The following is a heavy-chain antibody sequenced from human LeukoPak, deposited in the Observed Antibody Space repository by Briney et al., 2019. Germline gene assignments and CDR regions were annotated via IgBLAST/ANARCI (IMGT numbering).Heavy chain of an antibody. Sequence: GGSLRLSCALSGITLSNYVIRWVRQAPGKGLEWVAGISGSGGRTNYADAVKGRFTTSRDNAKNTLFLQMNSLIFEDTAVYFCAKRGVVIRVILVGFHKEAYYFDSWGQGALVTVSS. J-gene: IGHJ4*02. CDR2: ISGSGGRT. D-gene: IGHD3-22*01. V-gene: IGHV3-23*01. CDR1: GITLSNYV. CDR3: AKRGVVIRVILVGFHKEAYYFDS.